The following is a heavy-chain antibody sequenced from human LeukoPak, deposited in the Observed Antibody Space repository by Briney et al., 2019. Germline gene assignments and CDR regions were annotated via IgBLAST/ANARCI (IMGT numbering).Heavy chain of an antibody. Sequence: GESLKISCKGSGYSFTSYWIGWVRQMPGKGLEWMGIIYPRDSDTRYSPSFQGQVTISADKSISTAYLQWSSLKASDTAMYYCARLPLNYYYYMDVWGKGTTVTVSS. CDR1: GYSFTSYW. V-gene: IGHV5-51*01. CDR2: IYPRDSDT. CDR3: ARLPLNYYYYMDV. J-gene: IGHJ6*03.